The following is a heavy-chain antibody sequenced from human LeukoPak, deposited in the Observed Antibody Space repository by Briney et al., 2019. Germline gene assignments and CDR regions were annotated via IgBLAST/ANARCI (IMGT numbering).Heavy chain of an antibody. CDR2: IYTSGST. CDR1: GGSISSYY. V-gene: IGHV4-4*07. D-gene: IGHD2-2*01. Sequence: SETLSLTCTVSGGSISSYYWSWIRQPAGKGLEWIGRIYTSGSTNYNPSLKSRVTISVDTSKNQFSLKLSSVTAADTAVYYCARGQPPNIVVVPAARYYFDYWGQGTLVTVSS. CDR3: ARGQPPNIVVVPAARYYFDY. J-gene: IGHJ4*02.